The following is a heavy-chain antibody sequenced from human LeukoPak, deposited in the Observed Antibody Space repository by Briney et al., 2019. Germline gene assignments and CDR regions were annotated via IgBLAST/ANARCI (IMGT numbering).Heavy chain of an antibody. J-gene: IGHJ4*02. V-gene: IGHV3-48*01. Sequence: PGGSLRLSCAASGFTFSSYSMDWVRQAPGKGLEWVSYINSSSSTIYYADSVKGRITIYRDNAKNSLYLQMNSLRAEYTSVYYCARDRGSNYAYFDFWGEGTLVTVSS. CDR1: GFTFSSYS. CDR2: INSSSSTI. D-gene: IGHD4-11*01. CDR3: ARDRGSNYAYFDF.